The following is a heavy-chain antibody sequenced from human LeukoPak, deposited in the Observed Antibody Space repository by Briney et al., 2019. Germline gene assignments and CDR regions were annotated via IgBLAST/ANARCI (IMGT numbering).Heavy chain of an antibody. J-gene: IGHJ5*02. CDR3: AKDPGSVSSASPHFCS. Sequence: GGSLRLSCAPSVFAFSSYGMHWVRQAPGKGLEWVAFIRSDGSNKYYADSVKGRFTISRDNSKNTLCLQMNSLRAEDTAVYYCAKDPGSVSSASPHFCSWVQGTLVTVSS. CDR1: VFAFSSYG. CDR2: IRSDGSNK. D-gene: IGHD3-22*01. V-gene: IGHV3-30*02.